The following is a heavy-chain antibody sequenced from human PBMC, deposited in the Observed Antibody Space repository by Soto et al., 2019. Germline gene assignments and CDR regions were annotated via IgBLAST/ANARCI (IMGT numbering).Heavy chain of an antibody. J-gene: IGHJ5*02. CDR1: GGTFSSYA. CDR3: ARAVLSSSWYLYWFDP. CDR2: IIPIFGTA. D-gene: IGHD6-13*01. Sequence: ASVKVSCKASGGTFSSYAISRVRQAPGQGLEWMGGIIPIFGTANYAQKFQGRVTITADESTSTAYMELSSLRSEDTAVYYCARAVLSSSWYLYWFDPWGQGTLVTVSS. V-gene: IGHV1-69*13.